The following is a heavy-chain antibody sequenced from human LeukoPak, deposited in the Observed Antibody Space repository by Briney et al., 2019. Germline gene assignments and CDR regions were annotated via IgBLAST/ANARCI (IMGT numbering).Heavy chain of an antibody. J-gene: IGHJ6*02. Sequence: GGSLRLSCAASGFSFGRYEMNWVRQAPGKGLEWVSYISTTGSTVYYADSVEGRFTMSRANAKNLLYLQMNSLRAEDAAVYYCAKDFPHYYESSHGMDAWGQGTTVTVSS. V-gene: IGHV3-48*03. CDR2: ISTTGSTV. CDR3: AKDFPHYYESSHGMDA. D-gene: IGHD3-22*01. CDR1: GFSFGRYE.